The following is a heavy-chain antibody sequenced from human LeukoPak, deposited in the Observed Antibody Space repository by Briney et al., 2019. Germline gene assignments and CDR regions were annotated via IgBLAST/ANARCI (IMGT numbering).Heavy chain of an antibody. CDR1: GYSFTNYW. CDR2: IYPGDSDT. V-gene: IGHV5-51*01. D-gene: IGHD6-13*01. J-gene: IGHJ4*02. Sequence: GESLKISCKGSGYSFTNYWIGWVRQMPGKGLEWMGIIYPGDSDTRYSPSFQGQVTISADKSITTAYLQWSSLKASDTAMYYCARVSSSWYTYYFDYWGQGTLVTVSS. CDR3: ARVSSSWYTYYFDY.